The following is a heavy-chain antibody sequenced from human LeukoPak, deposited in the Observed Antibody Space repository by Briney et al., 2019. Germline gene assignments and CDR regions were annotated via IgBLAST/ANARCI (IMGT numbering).Heavy chain of an antibody. CDR3: AKEAGSYSVIPDY. CDR2: IRYDGSNK. J-gene: IGHJ4*02. CDR1: GFTFSSYG. Sequence: PGGSLRLSCAASGFTFSSYGMHWVRQAPGKGLEWVAFIRYDGSNKYYADSVKGRFTISRDNSKNTLYLQMNSLRAEDTAVYYCAKEAGSYSVIPDYWGQGTLVTVSS. D-gene: IGHD3-10*01. V-gene: IGHV3-30*02.